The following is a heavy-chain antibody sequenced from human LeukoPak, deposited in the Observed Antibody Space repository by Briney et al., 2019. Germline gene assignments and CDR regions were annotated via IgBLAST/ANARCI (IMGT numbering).Heavy chain of an antibody. Sequence: GGSLRLSCAASGFTFSSYWMSWVRQAPGKGLEWVANIKQDGSEKYYVDSVKGRFTISRDNAKNSLYLQMNSVRAEDTAVYYCARMSGYCSRTSCYTPPFDYWGQGTLVTVSS. CDR3: ARMSGYCSRTSCYTPPFDY. D-gene: IGHD2-2*02. CDR2: IKQDGSEK. CDR1: GFTFSSYW. J-gene: IGHJ4*02. V-gene: IGHV3-7*01.